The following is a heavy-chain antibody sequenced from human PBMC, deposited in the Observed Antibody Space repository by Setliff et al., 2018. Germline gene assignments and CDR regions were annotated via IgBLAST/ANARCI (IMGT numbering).Heavy chain of an antibody. CDR3: ARGRNVAARLLDS. Sequence: SETLSLTCTVSDGSMTSGSYYWGWIRQPPGKGLQWIGSVYYSGASYYNPSLRRRLSMSVDTSKNQFTLKVISVTAADTAVYYCARGRNVAARLLDSWGQGARVTVSS. J-gene: IGHJ4*02. CDR1: DGSMTSGSYY. CDR2: VYYSGAS. V-gene: IGHV4-39*06. D-gene: IGHD6-6*01.